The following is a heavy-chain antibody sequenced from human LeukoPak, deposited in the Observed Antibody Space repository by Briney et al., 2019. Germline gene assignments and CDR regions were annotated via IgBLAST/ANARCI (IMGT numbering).Heavy chain of an antibody. D-gene: IGHD6-13*01. CDR2: MNPNSGNT. J-gene: IGHJ6*03. Sequence: ASVKVSRKASGYTFTSYDINWVRQATGQGLEWMGWMNPNSGNTGYAQKFQGRVTMTRNTSISTAYMELSSLRSEDTAVYYCARGDKRSSWYYRYYYYYYMDVWGKGTTVTISS. CDR3: ARGDKRSSWYYRYYYYYYMDV. V-gene: IGHV1-8*01. CDR1: GYTFTSYD.